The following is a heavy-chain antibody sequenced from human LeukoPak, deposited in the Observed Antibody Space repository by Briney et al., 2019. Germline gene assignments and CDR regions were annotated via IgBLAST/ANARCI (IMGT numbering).Heavy chain of an antibody. CDR2: INHSGST. D-gene: IGHD2-21*01. Sequence: KPSETLSLTCAVYGGSFSGYYWSWIRQPPGKGPEWIGEINHSGSTNYNPSLKSRVTISVDTSKNQFSLKLSSVTAADTAVYYCARGRLSDYWGQGTLVTVSS. CDR3: ARGRLSDY. V-gene: IGHV4-34*01. CDR1: GGSFSGYY. J-gene: IGHJ4*02.